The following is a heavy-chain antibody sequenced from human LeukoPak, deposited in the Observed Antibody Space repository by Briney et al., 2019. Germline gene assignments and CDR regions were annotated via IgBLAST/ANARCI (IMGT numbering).Heavy chain of an antibody. CDR3: AKVYSWNNVFDP. D-gene: IGHD1/OR15-1a*01. Sequence: SVTLSLTCTVSGGSISGYYWTWVRQPAGKGPEWIGRIYTTGSTNYNPSLKSRVTMSIDTSKNQFSLRLSSVTAADTAVYYCAKVYSWNNVFDPWGQGPLVTVSS. CDR1: GGSISGYY. J-gene: IGHJ5*02. CDR2: IYTTGST. V-gene: IGHV4-4*07.